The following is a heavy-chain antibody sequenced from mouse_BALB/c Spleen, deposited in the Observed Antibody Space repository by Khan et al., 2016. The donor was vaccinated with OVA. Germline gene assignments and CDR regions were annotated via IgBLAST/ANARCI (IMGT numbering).Heavy chain of an antibody. V-gene: IGHV1S81*02. Sequence: QVQLQQPGAELVKPGASVKLSCKASGYTFTNYWVHWVKQRPGQGLEWIGEVYPGDGRADYNEKFKTKATLTVDKSSNTAFIQLSSLTSEDSAVYSCARNAYVGNYFDSWGQGTTLTVSS. CDR2: VYPGDGRA. J-gene: IGHJ2*01. CDR1: GYTFTNYW. CDR3: ARNAYVGNYFDS. D-gene: IGHD2-10*01.